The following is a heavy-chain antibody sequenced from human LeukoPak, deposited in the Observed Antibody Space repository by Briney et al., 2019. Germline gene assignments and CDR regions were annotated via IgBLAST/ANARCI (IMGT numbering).Heavy chain of an antibody. D-gene: IGHD6-13*01. Sequence: PSETLSLTCTVSGGSISSYYWSWIRQPPGKGLEWFGYIYYSGSTNYNPSLKSRVTISVDTSKNQFSLKLSSVTAADTAVYYCARTAYSSSSSFDYWGQGTLVTVSS. CDR1: GGSISSYY. V-gene: IGHV4-59*01. J-gene: IGHJ4*02. CDR3: ARTAYSSSSSFDY. CDR2: IYYSGST.